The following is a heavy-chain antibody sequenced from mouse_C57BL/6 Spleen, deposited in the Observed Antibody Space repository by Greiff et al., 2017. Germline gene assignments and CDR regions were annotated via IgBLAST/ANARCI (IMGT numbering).Heavy chain of an antibody. CDR3: ARGEFSTTVVATGYFDY. CDR1: GYTFTSYW. CDR2: IYPGSGST. V-gene: IGHV1-55*01. J-gene: IGHJ2*01. D-gene: IGHD1-1*01. Sequence: QVHVKQPGAELVKPGASVKMSCKASGYTFTSYWITWVKQRPGQGLEWIGDIYPGSGSTNYNEKFKSKATLTVDTSSSPAYMQLSSLTSEASAVYYYARGEFSTTVVATGYFDYWGQGTTLTVSS.